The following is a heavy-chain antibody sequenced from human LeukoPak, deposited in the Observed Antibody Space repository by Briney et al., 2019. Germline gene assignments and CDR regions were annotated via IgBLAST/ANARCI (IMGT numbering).Heavy chain of an antibody. D-gene: IGHD5-18*01. CDR1: GGTFTSYG. J-gene: IGHJ6*02. CDR3: ARVDTAMVTDYYYYYGMDV. Sequence: ASVKVSCKASGGTFTSYGISWVRQAPGQGLEWMGWISAYNGNTNYAQKLQGRVTMTTDTSTSTAYMELRSLRSDDTAVYYCARVDTAMVTDYYYYYGMDVWGQGTTVTVSS. CDR2: ISAYNGNT. V-gene: IGHV1-18*01.